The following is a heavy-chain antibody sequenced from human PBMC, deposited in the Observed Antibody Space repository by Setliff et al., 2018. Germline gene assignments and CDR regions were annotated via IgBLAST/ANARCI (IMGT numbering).Heavy chain of an antibody. J-gene: IGHJ1*01. D-gene: IGHD6-25*01. Sequence: GASVKVSCKTSGDTFNNYAITWVRQAPGQGPEWMGGIIPMFGPPTYAQQFQGRVTIAADKSTSTAYMELSSLKSEDTAVYYCARAAGSLTSDEYFHHWGQGTLVTVSS. CDR1: GDTFNNYA. CDR3: ARAAGSLTSDEYFHH. V-gene: IGHV1-69*06. CDR2: IIPMFGPP.